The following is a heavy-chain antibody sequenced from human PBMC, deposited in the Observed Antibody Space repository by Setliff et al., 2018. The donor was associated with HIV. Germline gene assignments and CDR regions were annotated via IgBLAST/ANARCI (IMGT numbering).Heavy chain of an antibody. CDR3: AKGETSAYFEYFQN. CDR1: GFTFRNYY. D-gene: IGHD3-22*01. J-gene: IGHJ1*01. CDR2: VTGDGRTK. V-gene: IGHV3-11*01. Sequence: PGGSLRLSCAASGFTFRNYYMSWIRQTPGKGLEWVSFVTGDGRTKKDADSVKGRLTISRDNSKNTLYLQVNGLRAEDTAVYYCAKGETSAYFEYFQNWGQGTLVTVS.